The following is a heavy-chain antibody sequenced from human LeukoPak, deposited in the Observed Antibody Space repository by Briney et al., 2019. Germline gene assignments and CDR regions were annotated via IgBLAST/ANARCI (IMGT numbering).Heavy chain of an antibody. V-gene: IGHV4-39*01. J-gene: IGHJ4*02. CDR2: LHYSGRA. D-gene: IGHD6-13*01. CDR1: GASITTSGYY. CDR3: ARREGSSWHALDY. Sequence: SETLSLTCTVSGASITTSGYYWGWVRQSPGKGLEWIGSLHYSGRAYYGPSLKSRVTISGDTSKNQFSLRLNSVTAADTAVYYCARREGSSWHALDYWGQGTLVSVSS.